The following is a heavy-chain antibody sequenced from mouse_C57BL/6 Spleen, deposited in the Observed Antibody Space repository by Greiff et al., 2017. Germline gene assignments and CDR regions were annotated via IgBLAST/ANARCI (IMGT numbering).Heavy chain of an antibody. CDR2: IRLKSDNYAT. D-gene: IGHD2-4*01. CDR3: TIYYDYGYAMDY. CDR1: GFTFSNYW. J-gene: IGHJ4*01. Sequence: EVKLMESGGGLVQPGGSMKLSCVASGFTFSNYWMNWVRQSPEQGLEWVAQIRLKSDNYATHYAESVKGRFTISRDDSKSSVYLQMNNLRAEDTGIYYCTIYYDYGYAMDYWGQGTSVTVSS. V-gene: IGHV6-3*01.